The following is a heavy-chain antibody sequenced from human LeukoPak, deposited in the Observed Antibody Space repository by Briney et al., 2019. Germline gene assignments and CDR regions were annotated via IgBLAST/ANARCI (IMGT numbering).Heavy chain of an antibody. CDR1: GGSFSGYY. J-gene: IGHJ5*02. CDR3: ARVLYNWNDGDWFDP. Sequence: PSETLSLTCAVYGGSFSGYYWSWIRQPPGKGLEWIGEINHSGSTNYNPSLKSRVTISVDTSKNQFSLKLSSVTAADTAVYYCARVLYNWNDGDWFDPWGQGTLVTVSS. CDR2: INHSGST. V-gene: IGHV4-34*01. D-gene: IGHD1-1*01.